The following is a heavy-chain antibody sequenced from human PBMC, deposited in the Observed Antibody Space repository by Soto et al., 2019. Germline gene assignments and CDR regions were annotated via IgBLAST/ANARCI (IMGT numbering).Heavy chain of an antibody. CDR1: GFTFSTYS. CDR3: AREGINNYNEYYFDS. Sequence: GESLRLSCAASGFTFSTYSMNWVRQAPGKGLEWVSSISGSGNYTHYADFLRGRFTISRDNAKTSLYLRMNSLRAEDTAVYYCAREGINNYNEYYFDSWGQGTVVTVSS. CDR2: ISGSGNYT. J-gene: IGHJ4*02. D-gene: IGHD4-4*01. V-gene: IGHV3-21*01.